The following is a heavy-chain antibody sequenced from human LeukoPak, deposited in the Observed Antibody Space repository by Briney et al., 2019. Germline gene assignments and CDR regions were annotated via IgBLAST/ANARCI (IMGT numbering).Heavy chain of an antibody. CDR3: ARLGLGGRGYCSGGSCPYYYYYGMDV. V-gene: IGHV4-34*01. D-gene: IGHD2-15*01. J-gene: IGHJ6*02. CDR1: GGSFSGYY. Sequence: PSETLSLTCAVYGGSFSGYYWSWIRQPPGKGLEWIGEINHSGSTNYNPSLKSRVTISVDTSKNQFSLKLSSVTAADTAVYYCARLGLGGRGYCSGGSCPYYYYYGMDVWGQGTTVTVSS. CDR2: INHSGST.